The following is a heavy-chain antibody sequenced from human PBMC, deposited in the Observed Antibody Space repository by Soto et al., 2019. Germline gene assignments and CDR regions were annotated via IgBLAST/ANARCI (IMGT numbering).Heavy chain of an antibody. CDR1: WFLFRSYC. CDR2: IWYDGSHQ. D-gene: IGHD3-3*01. CDR3: ARTTLRFAPYYFGY. V-gene: IGHV3-33*01. J-gene: IGHJ4*02. Sequence: AGSLVLSRARPWFLFRSYCMHWVPQAPGKGLEWVAVIWYDGSHQYYADSVKGRFTICRDNSKNTLYMQMNSLRAEDTAVYYCARTTLRFAPYYFGYWGKGTLVTVSS.